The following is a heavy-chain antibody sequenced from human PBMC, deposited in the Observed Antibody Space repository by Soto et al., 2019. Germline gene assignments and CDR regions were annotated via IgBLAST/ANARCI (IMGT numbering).Heavy chain of an antibody. V-gene: IGHV4-34*01. Sequence: SETLSLTCAVYGGSFSGYYWSWIRQPPGKGLEWIGEINHSGSTNYNPSLKSRVTISVDTSKNQFSLKLSSVTAADTAVYYCARAGRHYDCVSGYSPRYYYYKRMDVWGQGTPVT. J-gene: IGHJ6*02. CDR3: ARAGRHYDCVSGYSPRYYYYKRMDV. D-gene: IGHD3-3*01. CDR1: GGSFSGYY. CDR2: INHSGST.